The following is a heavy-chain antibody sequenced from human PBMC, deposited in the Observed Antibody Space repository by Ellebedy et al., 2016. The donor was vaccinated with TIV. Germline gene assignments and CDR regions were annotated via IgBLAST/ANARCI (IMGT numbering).Heavy chain of an antibody. CDR1: GGSISSYY. D-gene: IGHD1-1*01. CDR3: ASNYNWNDMALDY. CDR2: IYYSGST. J-gene: IGHJ4*02. V-gene: IGHV4-59*01. Sequence: MPSETPSLTCTVSGGSISSYYWSWIWQPPGKGLEWIGYIYYSGSTNYNSSLKSLVTISVDTSKNQFSLKLSSVTAADTAVYYCASNYNWNDMALDYWGQGTLVTVSS.